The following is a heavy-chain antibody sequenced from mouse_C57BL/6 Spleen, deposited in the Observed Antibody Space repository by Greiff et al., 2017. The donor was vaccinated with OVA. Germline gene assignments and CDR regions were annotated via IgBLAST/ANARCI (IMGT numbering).Heavy chain of an antibody. CDR3: TRAYDGYYYFDV. Sequence: EVHLVESGEGLVKPGGSLKLSCAASGFTFSSYAMSWVRQTPEKRLEWVAYISSGGDYIYYADTVKGRFTISRDNARNTLYLQMSSLKSEDTAMYYCTRAYDGYYYFDVWGTGTTVTVSS. CDR1: GFTFSSYA. D-gene: IGHD2-3*01. CDR2: ISSGGDYI. J-gene: IGHJ1*03. V-gene: IGHV5-9-1*02.